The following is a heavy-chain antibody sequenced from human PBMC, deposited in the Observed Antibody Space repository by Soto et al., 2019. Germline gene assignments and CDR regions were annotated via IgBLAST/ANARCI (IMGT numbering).Heavy chain of an antibody. CDR3: ARAFFYSSSSYYPHYYGMDV. J-gene: IGHJ6*02. CDR1: GGSISSGGYY. CDR2: IYYSGST. D-gene: IGHD6-6*01. Sequence: QVQLQESGPGLVKPSQTLSLTCTVSGGSISSGGYYWSWIRQHPGKGLEWIGYIYYSGSTYYNPSLNSRVTISVDTSKNQFSLKLSSVTAADTAVYYCARAFFYSSSSYYPHYYGMDVWGQGTTVTVSS. V-gene: IGHV4-31*03.